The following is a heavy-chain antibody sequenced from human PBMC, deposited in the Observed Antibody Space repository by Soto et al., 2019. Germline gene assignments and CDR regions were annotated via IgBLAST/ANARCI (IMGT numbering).Heavy chain of an antibody. J-gene: IGHJ4*02. CDR2: ISSSGSTI. CDR1: GFTFSDYY. V-gene: IGHV3-11*01. CDR3: ARDPPGGSYYSDY. Sequence: PGGSLILSCSASGFTFSDYYMSWIRQVPGKGLEWVSYISSSGSTIYYADSVKGRFTISRDDAKNSLYLQMNSLRAEDTAVYYCARDPPGGSYYSDYWGQGTLVTVSS. D-gene: IGHD1-26*01.